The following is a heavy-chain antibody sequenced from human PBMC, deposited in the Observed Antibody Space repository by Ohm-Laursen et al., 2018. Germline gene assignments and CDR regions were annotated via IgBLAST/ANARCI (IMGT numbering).Heavy chain of an antibody. CDR1: GGSISGYC. CDR2: IFHNGNA. D-gene: IGHD2-2*01. J-gene: IGHJ5*02. Sequence: SETLSLTCTVSGGSISGYCWSWIRQLPGRGLEWIAYIFHNGNAVYNPSLKNRVTISVDTSRNQFSLKLSSVTASDTAVYYCARQVPAATRGRFDNWGQGTLVTVSS. CDR3: ARQVPAATRGRFDN. V-gene: IGHV4-59*01.